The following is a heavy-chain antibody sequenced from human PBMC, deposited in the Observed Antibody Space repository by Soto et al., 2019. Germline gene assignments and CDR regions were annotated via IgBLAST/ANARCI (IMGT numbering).Heavy chain of an antibody. CDR2: IWYDGSNK. CDR3: ARDRGLPAAGRKDYYYYGMDV. CDR1: GFTFSSYG. D-gene: IGHD6-13*01. J-gene: IGHJ6*02. V-gene: IGHV3-33*01. Sequence: GGSLRLSCTASGFTFSSYGMHWVRQAPGKGLEWVAVIWYDGSNKYYADSVKGRFTISRDNSKNTLYLQMNSLRAEDTAVYYCARDRGLPAAGRKDYYYYGMDVWGQGTTVTVSS.